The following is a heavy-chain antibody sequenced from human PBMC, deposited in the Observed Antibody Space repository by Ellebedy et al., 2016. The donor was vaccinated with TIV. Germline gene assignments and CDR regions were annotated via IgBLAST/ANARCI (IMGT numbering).Heavy chain of an antibody. J-gene: IGHJ6*02. CDR1: GFSVSSTY. V-gene: IGHV3-53*01. CDR2: IYSAAST. D-gene: IGHD2-15*01. Sequence: PGGSLRLSCAASGFSVSSTYMSWVRQAPGKGLDWVSVIYSAASTYYADSVKGRFTISRDNVKNMLFLQMNSLRAEDTGVYYCARDRIMYGMDVWGQGTTVTVSS. CDR3: ARDRIMYGMDV.